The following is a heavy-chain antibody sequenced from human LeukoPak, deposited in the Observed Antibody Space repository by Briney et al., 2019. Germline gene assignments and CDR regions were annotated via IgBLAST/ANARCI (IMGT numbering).Heavy chain of an antibody. D-gene: IGHD5-18*01. CDR2: IYYTGST. CDR1: GGSISSSY. Sequence: NPSETLSLTCTVSGGSISSSYWSWIRQPPGQGLEWIGYIYYTGSTNHNPSLKSRVTISVDTSKNQFSLRLNSVTAADTAVYYCARQVLHTAMDYWGQGTLVSVSS. V-gene: IGHV4-59*08. CDR3: ARQVLHTAMDY. J-gene: IGHJ4*02.